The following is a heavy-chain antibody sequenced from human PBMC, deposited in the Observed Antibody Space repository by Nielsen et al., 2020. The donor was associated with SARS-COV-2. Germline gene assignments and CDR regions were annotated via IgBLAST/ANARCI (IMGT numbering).Heavy chain of an antibody. V-gene: IGHV1-69*13. J-gene: IGHJ4*02. CDR3: ARGWYSSGWGVYYFDY. CDR2: IIPIFGTA. Sequence: SVKVSCKASGGTFSSYAISWVRQAPGQGLEWMGGIIPIFGTANYAQKFQGRVTITADESTSTAYMELSSLRCEDTAVYYCARGWYSSGWGVYYFDYWGQGTLVTVSS. D-gene: IGHD6-19*01. CDR1: GGTFSSYA.